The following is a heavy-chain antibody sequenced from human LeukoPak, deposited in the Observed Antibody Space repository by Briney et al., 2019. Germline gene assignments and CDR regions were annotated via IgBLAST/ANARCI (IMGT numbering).Heavy chain of an antibody. Sequence: PGGSLRLSCAASGFTFSSYAMSWVRQAPGKGLEWVSGLSAGGGSTYYSDSVKGRFTISRDSSKNILYLQMNSLRAEDTAVYYCATIRGQYCSGGSCYGPDYWGQGTLVTVSS. CDR1: GFTFSSYA. V-gene: IGHV3-23*01. D-gene: IGHD2-15*01. CDR2: LSAGGGST. CDR3: ATIRGQYCSGGSCYGPDY. J-gene: IGHJ4*02.